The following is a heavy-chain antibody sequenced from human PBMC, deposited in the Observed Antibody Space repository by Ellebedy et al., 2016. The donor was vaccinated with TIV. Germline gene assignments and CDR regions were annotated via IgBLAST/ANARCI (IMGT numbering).Heavy chain of an antibody. CDR1: GFPFGAHS. V-gene: IGHV3-49*03. D-gene: IGHD6-19*01. CDR2: IRSHTYRRTT. Sequence: GESLKISCTASGFPFGAHSVSCLRLPPGTGLEWVGLIRSHTYRRTTEYAVSVKGRFIISRDESKSTANLDLNRLKTEDTAVYYCARDSSGWSRDYWGQGTLVTVSS. CDR3: ARDSSGWSRDY. J-gene: IGHJ4*02.